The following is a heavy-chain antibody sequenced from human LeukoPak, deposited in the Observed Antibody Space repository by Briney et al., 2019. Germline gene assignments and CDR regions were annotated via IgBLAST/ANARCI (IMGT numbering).Heavy chain of an antibody. D-gene: IGHD3-9*01. CDR3: ARGVRTGYDILTGYYNKAYYYYYYMDV. CDR2: INHSGST. CDR1: GGSISSSSYY. V-gene: IGHV4-39*07. Sequence: PSETLSLTCTVSGGSISSSSYYWGWIRQPPGKGLEWIGEINHSGSTNYNPSLKSRVTISVDTSKNQFSLKLSSVTAADTAVYYCARGVRTGYDILTGYYNKAYYYYYYMDVWGKGTTVTVSS. J-gene: IGHJ6*03.